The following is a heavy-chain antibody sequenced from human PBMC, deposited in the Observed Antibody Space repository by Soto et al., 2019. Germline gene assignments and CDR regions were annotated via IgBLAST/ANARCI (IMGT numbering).Heavy chain of an antibody. CDR2: INPKSGGT. V-gene: IGHV1-2*04. J-gene: IGHJ4*02. CDR1: GYTFTGYY. D-gene: IGHD6-19*01. Sequence: ASVKVSCKASGYTFTGYYMHWVRQAPGQGPEWMGWINPKSGGTNYAQKFQGWVNMTRDTSISTAYMELSRLKSDDTAVYYCARDLGKWGQWLKNWGQGTLVTVSS. CDR3: ARDLGKWGQWLKN.